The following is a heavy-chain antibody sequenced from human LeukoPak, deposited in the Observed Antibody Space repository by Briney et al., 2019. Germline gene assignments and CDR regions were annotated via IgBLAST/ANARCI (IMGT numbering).Heavy chain of an antibody. CDR1: GFTFSSYA. CDR2: ISGSGGST. CDR3: AKTGQRAPMGSFDY. J-gene: IGHJ4*02. V-gene: IGHV3-23*01. Sequence: PGGSLRLSCAASGFTFSSYAMAWVRQAPGKGLEWVSAISGSGGSTYYADSVKGRFTISRDNSKNTLYLQMNSLRAEDTAVYYCAKTGQRAPMGSFDYWGQGTLVTVSS. D-gene: IGHD3-10*01.